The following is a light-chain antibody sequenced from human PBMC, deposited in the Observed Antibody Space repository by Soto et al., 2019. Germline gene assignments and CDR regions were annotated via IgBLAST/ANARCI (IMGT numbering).Light chain of an antibody. Sequence: QSVLTQPASVSGSPGQSISISCTGTSSDVGGYNYVSWYQQYPGKAPKLMIYEVSNRPSGFSNRFSGSKSGNTASLTISGLQAEDEADYYCSSYTTRSTPYVFGTGTKVTVL. J-gene: IGLJ1*01. CDR3: SSYTTRSTPYV. V-gene: IGLV2-14*01. CDR1: SSDVGGYNY. CDR2: EVS.